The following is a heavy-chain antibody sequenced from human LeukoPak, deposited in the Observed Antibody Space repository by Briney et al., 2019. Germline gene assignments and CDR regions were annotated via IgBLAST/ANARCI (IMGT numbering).Heavy chain of an antibody. J-gene: IGHJ6*03. D-gene: IGHD3-3*01. CDR2: IYTSGST. V-gene: IGHV4-4*07. CDR1: GGSISNYY. CDR3: AREATYYDFWSGYDQYYYYYYMDV. Sequence: PSETLSLTCTVSGGSISNYYWSWIRQPAGKGLEWIGRIYTSGSTNYNPSLKSRVTMSVDTSKNQFSLKLSSVTAADTAVYYCAREATYYDFWSGYDQYYYYYYMDVWGKGTTVTVSS.